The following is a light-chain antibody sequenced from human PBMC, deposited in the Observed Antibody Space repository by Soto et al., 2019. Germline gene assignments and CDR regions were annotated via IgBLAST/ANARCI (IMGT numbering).Light chain of an antibody. CDR1: QSISSW. V-gene: IGKV1-5*01. CDR2: DAS. Sequence: DIQMTQSPSTLSTSVGDRVTITCRASQSISSWLAWYQQKPGKAPKLLIYDASSLESGVPSRFSGSGSGPEFTLTISSLHPDDFATYYCQQYNSYSWTFGQGTRVELK. J-gene: IGKJ1*01. CDR3: QQYNSYSWT.